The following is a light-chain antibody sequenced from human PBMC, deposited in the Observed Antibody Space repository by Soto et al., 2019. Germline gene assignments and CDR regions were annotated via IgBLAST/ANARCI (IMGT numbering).Light chain of an antibody. CDR3: QQHGSSPYT. V-gene: IGKV3-20*01. Sequence: EVVLTQSPGTLSLSPGETATLSCRASQSISSTYLAWYQQKPEQAPRLLIFGTSSRATAIPDRFSVSGSGTDFTLTINSLEPEDFAVYYCQQHGSSPYTFGQGTKLEIK. J-gene: IGKJ2*01. CDR1: QSISSTY. CDR2: GTS.